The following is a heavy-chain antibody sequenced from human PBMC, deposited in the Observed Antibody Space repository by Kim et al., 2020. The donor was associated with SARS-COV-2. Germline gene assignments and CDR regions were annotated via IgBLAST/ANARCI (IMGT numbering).Heavy chain of an antibody. CDR1: GFTFSSYD. V-gene: IGHV3-13*05. CDR3: ARDRAVGYCSGGSCYYYYYGMDV. D-gene: IGHD2-15*01. J-gene: IGHJ6*02. Sequence: GGSLRLSCAASGFTFSSYDMHWVRQATGKGLEWVSAIGTAGDPYYPGSVKGRFTISRENAKNSLYLQMNSLRAGDTAVYYCARDRAVGYCSGGSCYYYYYGMDVWGPGTTVTVSS. CDR2: IGTAGDP.